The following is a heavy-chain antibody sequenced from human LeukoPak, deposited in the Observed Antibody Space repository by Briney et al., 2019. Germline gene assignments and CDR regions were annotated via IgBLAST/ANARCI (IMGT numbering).Heavy chain of an antibody. CDR2: INPNKGGT. D-gene: IGHD4-23*01. J-gene: IGHJ4*02. Sequence: ASVKVSCKASGYTFTDYFMHWVRQAPGQGLEWMGWINPNKGGTNYARKCQGRVTMTRDTSFKTAYMELSRLTSDDTAVYYCATAGATVLTPSGYWGQGTLVTVSS. CDR1: GYTFTDYF. CDR3: ATAGATVLTPSGY. V-gene: IGHV1-2*02.